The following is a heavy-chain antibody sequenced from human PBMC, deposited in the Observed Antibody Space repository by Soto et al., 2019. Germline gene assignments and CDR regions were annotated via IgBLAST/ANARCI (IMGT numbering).Heavy chain of an antibody. D-gene: IGHD4-17*01. CDR1: GFSLSTSGMC. V-gene: IGHV2-70*11. CDR3: ARTAYGDYVVGAFDI. CDR2: IDWDDDK. Sequence: SGPTLVNPTQTLTLTGAFSGFSLSTSGMCVSWIRQPPGKALEWLARIDWDDDKYYSTSLKTRLTISKDTSKNQVVLTMTNMDPVDTATYYCARTAYGDYVVGAFDIWGQGTMVTVS. J-gene: IGHJ3*02.